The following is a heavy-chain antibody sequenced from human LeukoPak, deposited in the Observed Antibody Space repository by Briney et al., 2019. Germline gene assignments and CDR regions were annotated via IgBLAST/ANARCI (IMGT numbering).Heavy chain of an antibody. J-gene: IGHJ6*02. CDR2: IKEDGSDK. CDR1: GFTFSTYW. D-gene: IGHD2-15*01. CDR3: ARVPLEPGYCSGGSCYGHYYGMDV. Sequence: GGSLRLSCAASGFTFSTYWMTWVRQAPGKGLEWVANIKEDGSDKYYVDSVKGRFTISRDNAKNSLYLQMNNLRAEDTAVYYCARVPLEPGYCSGGSCYGHYYGMDVWGQGTTVTVSS. V-gene: IGHV3-7*03.